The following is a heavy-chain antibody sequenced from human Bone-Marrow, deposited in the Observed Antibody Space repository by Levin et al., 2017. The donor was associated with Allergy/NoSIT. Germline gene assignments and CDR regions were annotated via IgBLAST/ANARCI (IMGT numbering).Heavy chain of an antibody. CDR3: ARKISLPAARFDP. CDR2: INHSGST. Sequence: GSLRLSCAVYGGSFSGYYWSWIRQPPGKGLEWIGEINHSGSTNYNPSLKSRVTISVDTSKNQFSLKLSSVTAADTAVYYCARKISLPAARFDPWGQGTLVTVSS. D-gene: IGHD2-2*01. J-gene: IGHJ5*02. V-gene: IGHV4-34*01. CDR1: GGSFSGYY.